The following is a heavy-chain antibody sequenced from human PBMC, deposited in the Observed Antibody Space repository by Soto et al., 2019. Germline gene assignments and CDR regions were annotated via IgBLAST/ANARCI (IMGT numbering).Heavy chain of an antibody. D-gene: IGHD3-10*01. Sequence: PGGSLRLSCAASGFTVSTKYMSWVRQAPGKGLEWVSAISGSGGSTYYADSVKGRFTISRDNSRNTLYLQMNSLRAEDTAVYYCAKDRGVRGVPQTCDYWGQGTLVTVSS. V-gene: IGHV3-23*01. CDR2: ISGSGGST. CDR3: AKDRGVRGVPQTCDY. CDR1: GFTVSTKY. J-gene: IGHJ4*02.